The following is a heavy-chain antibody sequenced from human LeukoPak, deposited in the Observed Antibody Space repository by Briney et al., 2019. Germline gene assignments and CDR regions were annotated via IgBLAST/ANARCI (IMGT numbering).Heavy chain of an antibody. D-gene: IGHD2-15*01. CDR2: IYYSGST. V-gene: IGHV4-39*01. J-gene: IGHJ4*02. Sequence: PSETLSLTCTVSGGSISSSSYYWGWIRQPPGKGLEWIGCIYYSGSTYYNPSLKSRVTISVDTSKNQFSLKLSSVTAADTAVYYCARRMTLGYCSGGSCQRDYFDYWGQGTLVTVSS. CDR1: GGSISSSSYY. CDR3: ARRMTLGYCSGGSCQRDYFDY.